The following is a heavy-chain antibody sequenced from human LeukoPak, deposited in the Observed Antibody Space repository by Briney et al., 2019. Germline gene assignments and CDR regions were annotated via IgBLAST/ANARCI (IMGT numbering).Heavy chain of an antibody. CDR3: ARGALHAGSYYDP. CDR1: GYPFNAYF. Sequence: ASVKVSCEASGYPFNAYFIHRVRQAPGQGLEWMGWINPNSGDTKFAQKFQGSVTMTRDTSINTAYMELNRLRSDDTGVYYCARGALHAGSYYDPWGQGTLVTVSS. J-gene: IGHJ5*02. CDR2: INPNSGDT. V-gene: IGHV1-2*04. D-gene: IGHD1-26*01.